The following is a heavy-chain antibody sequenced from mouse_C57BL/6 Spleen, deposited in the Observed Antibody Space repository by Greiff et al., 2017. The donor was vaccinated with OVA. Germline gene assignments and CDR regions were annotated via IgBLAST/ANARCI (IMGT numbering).Heavy chain of an antibody. J-gene: IGHJ3*01. Sequence: QVQLQQPGAELVKPGASVKVSCKASGYTFTSYWMHWVKQRPGKGLEWIGRIHPSDSDTNYNQKFTGKATLTVDKSSSTAYMQLSSLTSEDSAVYYCAMKDYSNSYWGQGTLVTVSA. CDR3: AMKDYSNSY. CDR2: IHPSDSDT. CDR1: GYTFTSYW. V-gene: IGHV1-74*01. D-gene: IGHD2-5*01.